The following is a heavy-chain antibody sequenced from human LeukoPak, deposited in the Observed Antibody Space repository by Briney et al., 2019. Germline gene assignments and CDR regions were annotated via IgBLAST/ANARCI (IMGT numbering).Heavy chain of an antibody. CDR2: IYYSGST. D-gene: IGHD2-2*01. Sequence: SETLSLTCVVSGGSISPYYWSWIRQPPGKGLEWIGYIYYSGSTNYNPSLKSRVTISVDTSKNQFSLKLSSVTAADTALYFCARGRTSGQFDSWGQGTLVTVSS. CDR1: GGSISPYY. J-gene: IGHJ4*02. CDR3: ARGRTSGQFDS. V-gene: IGHV4-59*01.